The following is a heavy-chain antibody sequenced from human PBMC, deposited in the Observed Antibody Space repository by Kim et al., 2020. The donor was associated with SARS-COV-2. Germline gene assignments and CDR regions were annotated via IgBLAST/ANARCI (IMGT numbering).Heavy chain of an antibody. CDR2: ITYDGSNI. D-gene: IGHD3-16*01. V-gene: IGHV3-30*01. J-gene: IGHJ4*02. CDR3: ARIQGGTAY. Sequence: GGSLRLSCAASGFSFSTSAMHWVRQAPGKGLQWLAIITYDGSNIYYADAVKGRFTISRDNFNNMVFLELNSLRSEDTAVYFCARIQGGTAYWGQGTLVTVST. CDR1: GFSFSTSA.